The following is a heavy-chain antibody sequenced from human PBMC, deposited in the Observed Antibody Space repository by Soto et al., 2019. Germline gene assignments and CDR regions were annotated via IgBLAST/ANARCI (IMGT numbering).Heavy chain of an antibody. Sequence: TSETLSLTCTVSGGSISSSSYYWGWIRQPPGKGLEWIGNIYYSGSTYYNPSLKSRVTISVDTSKNQFSLKLSSVTAADTAVYYCARRTTYYDILTGYYKGNFDYWGQGTLVTVSS. V-gene: IGHV4-39*01. J-gene: IGHJ4*02. CDR1: GGSISSSSYY. CDR3: ARRTTYYDILTGYYKGNFDY. CDR2: IYYSGST. D-gene: IGHD3-9*01.